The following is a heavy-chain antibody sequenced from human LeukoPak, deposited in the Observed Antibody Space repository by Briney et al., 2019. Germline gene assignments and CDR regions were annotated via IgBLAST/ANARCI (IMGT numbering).Heavy chain of an antibody. Sequence: SETLSLTCTVSGGSISSYYWSWIRQPPGKGLEWIGYIYYSGGTNYNPSLKSRVTISVDTSKNQFSLKVTSVTAADTAVYYCARVTKNYYGSGSYYYYMDVWGKGTTVTVSS. V-gene: IGHV4-59*01. J-gene: IGHJ6*03. CDR2: IYYSGGT. CDR1: GGSISSYY. D-gene: IGHD3-10*01. CDR3: ARVTKNYYGSGSYYYYMDV.